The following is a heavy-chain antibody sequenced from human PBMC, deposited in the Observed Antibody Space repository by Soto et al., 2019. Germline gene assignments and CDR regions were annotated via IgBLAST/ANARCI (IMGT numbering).Heavy chain of an antibody. Sequence: QVQLQESGPGLVKPSGTLSLTCAVSSVSISSSNWWSWVRQPPGKGLEWIGEIYHSGSTNYNPSLKCRVTISVDRSKNHFSMKLSSVTAAGTAVYYCARGGGIGRGADWGQGTLVTVSS. CDR3: ARGGGIGRGAD. CDR2: IYHSGST. J-gene: IGHJ4*02. CDR1: SVSISSSNW. V-gene: IGHV4-4*02. D-gene: IGHD6-13*01.